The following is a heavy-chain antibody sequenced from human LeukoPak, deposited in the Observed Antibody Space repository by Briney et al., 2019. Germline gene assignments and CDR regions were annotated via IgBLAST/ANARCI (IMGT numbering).Heavy chain of an antibody. D-gene: IGHD6-13*01. CDR3: AREHIATSGNNWFDP. V-gene: IGHV3-30*04. CDR1: GFTFSSYA. J-gene: IGHJ5*02. Sequence: PGRSLRLSCAASGFTFSSYAMHWVRQAPGKGLEWVAVISYDGNNKYYGDSVKGRFTMSRDNSKNTLYLQMNILRAEDTAMYSCAREHIATSGNNWFDPWGQGTLVTVSS. CDR2: ISYDGNNK.